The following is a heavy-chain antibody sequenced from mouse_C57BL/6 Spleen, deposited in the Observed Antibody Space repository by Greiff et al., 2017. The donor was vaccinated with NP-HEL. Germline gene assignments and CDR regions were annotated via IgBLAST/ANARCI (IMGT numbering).Heavy chain of an antibody. J-gene: IGHJ4*01. D-gene: IGHD3-2*02. CDR1: GFTFSSYA. CDR2: ISDGGSYT. V-gene: IGHV5-4*01. CDR3: ARARSGYGGDAMDY. Sequence: VQLKESGGGLVKPGGSLKLSCAASGFTFSSYAMSWVRQTPEKRLEWVATISDGGSYTYYPDNVKGRFTISRDNAKNNLYLQMSHLKSEDTAMYYCARARSGYGGDAMDYWGQGTSITVSS.